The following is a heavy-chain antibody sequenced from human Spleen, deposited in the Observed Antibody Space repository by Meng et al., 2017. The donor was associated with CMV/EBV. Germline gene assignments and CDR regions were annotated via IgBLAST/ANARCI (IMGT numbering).Heavy chain of an antibody. V-gene: IGHV3-30*02. CDR3: AKDSVDYYGSSGYYPYPKY. J-gene: IGHJ4*02. CDR2: IRYDGSNK. D-gene: IGHD3-22*01. Sequence: GGSLRLSCAASGFTFSSYGMHWVCQAPGKGLEWVAFIRYDGSNKYYADSVKGRFTISRDNSKNTLYLQMNSLRAEDTAVYYCAKDSVDYYGSSGYYPYPKYWGQGTLVTVSS. CDR1: GFTFSSYG.